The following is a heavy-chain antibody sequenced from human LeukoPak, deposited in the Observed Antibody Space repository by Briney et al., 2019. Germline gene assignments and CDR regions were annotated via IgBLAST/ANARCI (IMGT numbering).Heavy chain of an antibody. CDR2: ISGSGGST. V-gene: IGHV3-23*01. CDR3: VKDIQLST. CDR1: GFTFSSYA. D-gene: IGHD5-24*01. J-gene: IGHJ3*01. Sequence: GGSLRLSCAASGFTFSSYAMSWVRQAPGKGLEWVSGISGSGGSTFYADSVKGRFTISRDNSNHTLSLQMNSLRVEDTAIYYCVKDIQLSTWGLGTMVTVSS.